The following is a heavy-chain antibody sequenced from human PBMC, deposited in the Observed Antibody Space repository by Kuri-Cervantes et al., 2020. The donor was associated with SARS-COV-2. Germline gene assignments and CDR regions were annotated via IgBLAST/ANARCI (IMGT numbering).Heavy chain of an antibody. D-gene: IGHD6-13*01. CDR2: ISSSSSYI. J-gene: IGHJ4*02. CDR3: ARDQASSWYVGLIHDY. V-gene: IGHV3-21*01. Sequence: GVLKISCAASGFTFSSYSMNWVRQAPGKGLEWVSSISSSSSYIYYADSVKGRFTISRDNAKNSLYLQMNSLRAEDTAVYYCARDQASSWYVGLIHDYWGQGTLVTVSS. CDR1: GFTFSSYS.